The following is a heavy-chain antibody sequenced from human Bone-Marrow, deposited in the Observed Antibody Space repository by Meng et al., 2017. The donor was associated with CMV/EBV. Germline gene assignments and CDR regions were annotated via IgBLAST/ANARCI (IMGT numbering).Heavy chain of an antibody. CDR2: IGSSGTTI. V-gene: IGHV3-11*01. CDR1: GFTFSDYY. D-gene: IGHD5-18*01. Sequence: GESLKISCVASGFTFSDYYMNWIRQAPGKGLEWVSCIGSSGTTIYYADSVKGRFTVSRDNAKDSLYLQMNSLRAEDTAVYYCALTSSVDTDFDYWGQGTLVTVSS. J-gene: IGHJ4*02. CDR3: ALTSSVDTDFDY.